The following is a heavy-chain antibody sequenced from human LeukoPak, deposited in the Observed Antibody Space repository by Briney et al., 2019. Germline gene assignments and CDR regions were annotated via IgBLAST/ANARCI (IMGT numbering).Heavy chain of an antibody. Sequence: PSETLSLTCTVSGGSISSSFYGAWIRQPPGKGLEWIGTIYSSGTTYCKPSLKRRGTISVDTSENQFSLRLTSVTAADTAVYYCARVRQAVWSGYEGYYFDYWGQGILVTVSS. D-gene: IGHD3-3*01. CDR1: GGSISSSFY. V-gene: IGHV4-39*01. CDR3: ARVRQAVWSGYEGYYFDY. J-gene: IGHJ4*02. CDR2: IYSSGTT.